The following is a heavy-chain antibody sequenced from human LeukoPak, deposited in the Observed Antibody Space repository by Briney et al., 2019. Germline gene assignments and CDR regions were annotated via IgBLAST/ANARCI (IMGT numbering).Heavy chain of an antibody. CDR2: ISGSAGST. D-gene: IGHD3-22*01. CDR3: AKATDGSSGYWYYYGMDV. Sequence: GGSLRLSCAASGFSFSSYAMSWVRQAPGKGLEWVSIISGSAGSTDYADSVKGRFTISRDNSKNTLYLQMNTLRAEDTAAYYCAKATDGSSGYWYYYGMDVWGQGTTVTVSS. CDR1: GFSFSSYA. V-gene: IGHV3-23*01. J-gene: IGHJ6*02.